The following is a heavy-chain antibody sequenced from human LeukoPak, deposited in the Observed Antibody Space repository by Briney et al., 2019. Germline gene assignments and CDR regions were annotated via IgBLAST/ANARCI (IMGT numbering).Heavy chain of an antibody. V-gene: IGHV4-4*07. J-gene: IGHJ4*02. CDR2: IYTSGST. CDR3: ARLHYDSSGYMYYFDY. CDR1: GGSISSYY. Sequence: PSETLSLTCTVSGGSISSYYWSWIRQPAGKGLEWIGRIYTSGSTNYNPSLKSRVTMSVDTSKNQFSLKLSSVTAADTAVYYCARLHYDSSGYMYYFDYWGQGTLVTVSS. D-gene: IGHD3-22*01.